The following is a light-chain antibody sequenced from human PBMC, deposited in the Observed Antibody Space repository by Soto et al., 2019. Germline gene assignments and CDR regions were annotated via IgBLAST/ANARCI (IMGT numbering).Light chain of an antibody. CDR2: TAS. V-gene: IGKV1-39*01. Sequence: DIQMTQSPSSLSASVGDRVTITCRASQSINNYLNWYQQKPGKAPNFLIYTASTLQRGVSSRFSGSGSGTDFTLTISSLQTEDFATYYCLQRYSSPRTFGGGTKVEIK. CDR3: LQRYSSPRT. CDR1: QSINNY. J-gene: IGKJ4*01.